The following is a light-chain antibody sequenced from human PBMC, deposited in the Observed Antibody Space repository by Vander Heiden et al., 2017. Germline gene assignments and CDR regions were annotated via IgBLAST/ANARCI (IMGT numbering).Light chain of an antibody. Sequence: DIVLTQSPGTLSLSPGERATLYCRASQSVSSSYLAWYQQKPGQAPRLLIYGASSRATGIPDRFSGSGSGTDFTLTISRLEPEDFAVYYCQQYGSSPRVTFGPGTKVDIK. J-gene: IGKJ3*01. CDR1: QSVSSSY. CDR3: QQYGSSPRVT. CDR2: GAS. V-gene: IGKV3-20*01.